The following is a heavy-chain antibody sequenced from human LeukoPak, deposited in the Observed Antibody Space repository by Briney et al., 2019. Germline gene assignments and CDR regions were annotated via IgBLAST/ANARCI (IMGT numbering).Heavy chain of an antibody. D-gene: IGHD3-22*01. Sequence: SETLSLTCAVYGGSFSGYYWSWIRQPPGKGLEWIGEINHSGSTNYNPSLKSRVTISVDASKNQFSLKLSSVTAADTAVYYCASYYYDSSGYYSIDYWGQGTLVTVSS. V-gene: IGHV4-34*01. CDR1: GGSFSGYY. CDR2: INHSGST. CDR3: ASYYYDSSGYYSIDY. J-gene: IGHJ4*02.